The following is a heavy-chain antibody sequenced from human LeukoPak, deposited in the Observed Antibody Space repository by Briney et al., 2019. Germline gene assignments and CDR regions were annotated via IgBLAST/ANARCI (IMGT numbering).Heavy chain of an antibody. Sequence: GGSLRLSCAASGFTFSSYSMNWVRQAPGKGLEWVSSISSSSSYIYYADSMKGRFTISRDNAKNSLYLQMNSLRAEDTAVYYCASYGSRITGTTYPRYFDYWGQGTLVTVSS. CDR2: ISSSSSYI. CDR1: GFTFSSYS. CDR3: ASYGSRITGTTYPRYFDY. D-gene: IGHD1-20*01. V-gene: IGHV3-21*01. J-gene: IGHJ4*02.